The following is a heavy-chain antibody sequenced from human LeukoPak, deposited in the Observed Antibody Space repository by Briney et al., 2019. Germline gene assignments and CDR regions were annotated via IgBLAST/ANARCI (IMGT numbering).Heavy chain of an antibody. CDR2: ITGSGGNT. V-gene: IGHV3-23*01. Sequence: GASLRLSCAASGFTYSNYAMSWVRQDPGKGLDWVSAITGSGGNTYYADSVKGRFTISRDNSKNTVFLQMNSLRAEDTAVYYCAKWGDYDVLTGYYVSDYWGQGTLVTVSS. CDR3: AKWGDYDVLTGYYVSDY. CDR1: GFTYSNYA. J-gene: IGHJ4*02. D-gene: IGHD3-9*01.